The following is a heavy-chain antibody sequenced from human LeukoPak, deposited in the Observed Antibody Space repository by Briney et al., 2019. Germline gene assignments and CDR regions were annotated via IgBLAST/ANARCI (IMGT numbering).Heavy chain of an antibody. CDR2: IIPICGTA. CDR3: ARPGSPHYDSSGYSNFDY. J-gene: IGHJ4*02. V-gene: IGHV1-69*05. CDR1: GGTFSSYA. D-gene: IGHD3-22*01. Sequence: SVKVSCKASGGTFSSYAISWVRQAPGQGLEWMGRIIPICGTANYAQKFQGRVTMTTDESTSTAYMELSSRRSEDTAVYYCARPGSPHYDSSGYSNFDYWGQGTLVTVSS.